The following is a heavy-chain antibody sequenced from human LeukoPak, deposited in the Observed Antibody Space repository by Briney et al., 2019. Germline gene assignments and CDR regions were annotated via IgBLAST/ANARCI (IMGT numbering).Heavy chain of an antibody. CDR1: GFTFSSYA. D-gene: IGHD6-6*01. J-gene: IGHJ6*03. CDR2: ISSSSDYI. V-gene: IGHV3-21*01. Sequence: GSLRLSCAASGFTFSSYAMSWVRQAPGKGLEWVSSISSSSDYIYYADSVKGRFTISRDNAKNSLYLQMNSLRAEDTAVYYCARDNRGWQGIAARPKRSDYYYMDVWGKGTTVTVSS. CDR3: ARDNRGWQGIAARPKRSDYYYMDV.